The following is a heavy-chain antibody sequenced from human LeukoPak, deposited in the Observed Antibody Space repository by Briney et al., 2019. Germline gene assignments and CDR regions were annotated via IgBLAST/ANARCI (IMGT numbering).Heavy chain of an antibody. CDR1: EYSFTNYW. CDR2: VYPGDSDT. J-gene: IGHJ6*03. V-gene: IGHV5-51*01. Sequence: GESLKISCKASEYSFTNYWIGWVRQTPGKGLEWMGVVYPGDSDTRYSPPFQGHVTISADKSTNTALLQWSSLKASDSAMYFCARGASRHYHYWFMDVWGKGTAVTVSS. D-gene: IGHD3/OR15-3a*01. CDR3: ARGASRHYHYWFMDV.